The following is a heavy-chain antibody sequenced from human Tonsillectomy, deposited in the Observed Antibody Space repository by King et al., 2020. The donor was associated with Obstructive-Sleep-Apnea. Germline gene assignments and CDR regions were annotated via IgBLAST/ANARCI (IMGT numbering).Heavy chain of an antibody. CDR3: AKEGSWNEDFDY. D-gene: IGHD1-1*01. CDR1: GFTFSTYG. CDR2: ISASGGST. J-gene: IGHJ4*02. Sequence: VQLVESGGGLVQPGGSRRLSCAASGFTFSTYGVSWVRQAPGKGLEWVSGISASGGSTFYADSVRGRFTISRDNSKNTLYLQMNSLRAEDTAVYYCAKEGSWNEDFDYWGQGTLVTVSS. V-gene: IGHV3-23*04.